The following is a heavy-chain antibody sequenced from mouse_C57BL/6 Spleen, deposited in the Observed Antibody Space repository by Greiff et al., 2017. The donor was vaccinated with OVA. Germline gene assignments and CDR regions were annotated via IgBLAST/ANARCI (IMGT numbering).Heavy chain of an antibody. CDR1: GFSLTSYG. V-gene: IGHV2-3*01. CDR3: AKLDEYYGSSYDYYAMDY. CDR2: IWGNGSP. J-gene: IGHJ4*01. Sequence: VKVVESGPGLVSPSQRLSITCTVSGFSLTSYGVSWVRQPPGKGLEWLGVIWGNGSPHYHSALISRLSISKDNYKSQVFLKLNSLQTDDTATYYCAKLDEYYGSSYDYYAMDYWGQGTSVTVSS. D-gene: IGHD1-1*01.